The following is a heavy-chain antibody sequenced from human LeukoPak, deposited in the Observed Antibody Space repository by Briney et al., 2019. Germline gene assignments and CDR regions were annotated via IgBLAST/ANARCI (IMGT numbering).Heavy chain of an antibody. CDR2: IYYSGST. CDR1: GGSIISSSDY. J-gene: IGHJ4*02. CDR3: ARRRYESGTSYPSYFDY. V-gene: IGHV4-39*01. D-gene: IGHD3-22*01. Sequence: SETLSLTCTVSGGSIISSSDYWGWSRQPPGKGLEWIGNIYYSGSTYYNPSLKSRVTISVDTSKNQVSLKLSSVTAADTAVYSCARRRYESGTSYPSYFDYWGQGTLVTVSS.